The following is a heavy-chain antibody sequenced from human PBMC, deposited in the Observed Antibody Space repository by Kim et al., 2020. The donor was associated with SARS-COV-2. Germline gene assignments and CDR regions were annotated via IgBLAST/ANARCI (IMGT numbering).Heavy chain of an antibody. CDR1: EFTVSNNY. V-gene: IGHV3-53*01. D-gene: IGHD2-21*02. J-gene: IGHJ2*01. Sequence: GGSLRLSCVVSEFTVSNNYMSWVRQAPGKGLEWVSNIYSGGNTYYADSVKGRFTISRDNSKTTLFLQMDNLRAEDTAVYYCARGGGAYCGSDCLRTFDL. CDR2: IYSGGNT. CDR3: ARGGGAYCGSDCLRTFDL.